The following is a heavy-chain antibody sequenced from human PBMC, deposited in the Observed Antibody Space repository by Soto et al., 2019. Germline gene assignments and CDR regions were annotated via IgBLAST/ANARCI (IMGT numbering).Heavy chain of an antibody. CDR1: GTSISSYY. D-gene: IGHD5-12*01. Sequence: PSETLSLTCTVSGTSISSYYWSCIRQPPGKGLEWIGYIYYSGTHNYNPSLKSRLTISVDTSKNQFSLELNSVTAADTAVYYCARVQMATLYFDYWGQGTLVTVSS. CDR3: ARVQMATLYFDY. CDR2: IYYSGTH. V-gene: IGHV4-59*01. J-gene: IGHJ4*02.